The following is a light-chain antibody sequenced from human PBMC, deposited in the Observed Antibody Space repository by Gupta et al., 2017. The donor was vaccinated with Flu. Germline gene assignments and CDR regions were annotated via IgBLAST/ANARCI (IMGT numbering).Light chain of an antibody. V-gene: IGKV1-39*01. Sequence: DIQMTQSPSSLSASVGDRVTITCRASQTISTYVNWYQQKPGNAPKLLIYATSDLRSGVPPRFSGSGSGTDFALTISSLQPEDFATYYCQQAYTTPVTFGGGTKVDIK. CDR3: QQAYTTPVT. J-gene: IGKJ4*01. CDR1: QTISTY. CDR2: ATS.